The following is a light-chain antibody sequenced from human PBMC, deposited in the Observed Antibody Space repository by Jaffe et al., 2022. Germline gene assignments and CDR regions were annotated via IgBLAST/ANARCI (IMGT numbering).Light chain of an antibody. CDR3: QVWDSRSDHVV. Sequence: SYVLTQPPSVSVAPGKTATITCGGNNIGGKTVHWYQQRPGQAPVVVMSYDNDRPSGIPERFSGSKSQNTATLTISRVDAGDEADYYCQVWDSRSDHVVFGGGTKLTVL. CDR1: NIGGKT. J-gene: IGLJ2*01. CDR2: YDN. V-gene: IGLV3-21*01.